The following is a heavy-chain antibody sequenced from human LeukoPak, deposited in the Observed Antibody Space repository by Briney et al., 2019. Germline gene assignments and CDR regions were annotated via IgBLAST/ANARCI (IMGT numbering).Heavy chain of an antibody. CDR2: ISGSGGST. V-gene: IGHV3-23*01. D-gene: IGHD5-18*01. J-gene: IGHJ4*02. CDR3: AKDHTRGYSYGYPLGFDY. CDR1: GFTFSSYA. Sequence: GGSLRLSCAASGFTFSSYAMSWVRQAPGKGLEWVSAISGSGGSTYYADSVKGRFTTSRDNSKNTLYLQMNSLRAEDTAVYYCAKDHTRGYSYGYPLGFDYWGQGTLVTVSS.